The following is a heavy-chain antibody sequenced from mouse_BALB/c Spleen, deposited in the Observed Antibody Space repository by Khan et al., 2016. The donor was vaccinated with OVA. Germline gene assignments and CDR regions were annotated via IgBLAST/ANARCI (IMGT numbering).Heavy chain of an antibody. J-gene: IGHJ4*01. Sequence: LVESGPELKKPGETVKISCKASGYTFTNYGMNWVKQAPGKGLKWMGWINTYTGEPTYADDFKGRFAFSLETSASTAYLQINNLKNEDTATYFCARGGYNGTMDYWGQGTSVTGSS. CDR2: INTYTGEP. CDR3: ARGGYNGTMDY. V-gene: IGHV9-3-1*01. CDR1: GYTFTNYG. D-gene: IGHD2-14*01.